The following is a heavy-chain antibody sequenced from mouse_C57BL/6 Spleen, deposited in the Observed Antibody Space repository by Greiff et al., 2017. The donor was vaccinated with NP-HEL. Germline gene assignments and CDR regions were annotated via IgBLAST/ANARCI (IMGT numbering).Heavy chain of an antibody. CDR1: GYAFSSSW. CDR3: ARGAYYGSSYEGFAY. D-gene: IGHD1-1*01. Sequence: VQLQQSGPELVKPGASVKISCKASGYAFSSSWMNWVKQRPGKGLEWIGRIYPGDGDTNYNGKFKGKATLTADKSSRTAYMQLSSLTSEDSAVYFCARGAYYGSSYEGFAYWGQGTLVTVSA. V-gene: IGHV1-82*01. J-gene: IGHJ3*01. CDR2: IYPGDGDT.